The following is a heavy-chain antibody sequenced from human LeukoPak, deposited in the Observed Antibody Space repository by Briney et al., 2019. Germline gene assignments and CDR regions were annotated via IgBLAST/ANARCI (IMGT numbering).Heavy chain of an antibody. V-gene: IGHV3-7*01. CDR2: INQDGSEE. CDR1: GFPFSTYW. J-gene: IGHJ6*02. CDR3: ARDLTGPYFYYGMDV. Sequence: GGSLRLSCAASGFPFSTYWMRWVRQAPGKGLQWVANINQDGSEENSVDSVKGRFTISRDNAKNSLYLQMISLRGEDTAVYYCARDLTGPYFYYGMDVWGQGTTVTVSS.